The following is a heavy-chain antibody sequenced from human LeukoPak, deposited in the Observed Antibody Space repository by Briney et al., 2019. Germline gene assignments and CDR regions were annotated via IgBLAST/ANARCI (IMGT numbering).Heavy chain of an antibody. D-gene: IGHD5-18*01. CDR1: GFTFSSYW. V-gene: IGHV3-7*01. Sequence: GGSLRLSCAASGFTFSSYWMSWVRQAPGKGLEWVANIKQDGSEKYYVDSVKGRFTISRDNAKNSLYLQMNSLRAEDTAVYYCARKRSGYSYASPSFDYWGQGTLVTVSS. CDR2: IKQDGSEK. J-gene: IGHJ4*02. CDR3: ARKRSGYSYASPSFDY.